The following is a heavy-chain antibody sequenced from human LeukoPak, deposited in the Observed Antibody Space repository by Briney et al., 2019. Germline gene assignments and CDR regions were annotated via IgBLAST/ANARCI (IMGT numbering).Heavy chain of an antibody. CDR1: GFTFSLYP. V-gene: IGHV3-23*05. D-gene: IGHD3-3*01. Sequence: PGGSLRLSCAASGFTFSLYPLVWVRQAPGKGLEWVSTISTRDDSTYYADSVKGRFTISRDNSKDSVFLQMNSLRVEDSAVYFCAKTPRVYPDFSSGTRGAPRHYYHMDAWGKGTTVTVSS. CDR2: ISTRDDST. J-gene: IGHJ6*03. CDR3: AKTPRVYPDFSSGTRGAPRHYYHMDA.